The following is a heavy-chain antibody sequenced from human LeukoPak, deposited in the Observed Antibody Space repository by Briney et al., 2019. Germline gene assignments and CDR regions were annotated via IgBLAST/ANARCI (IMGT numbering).Heavy chain of an antibody. Sequence: GGSLRLSCAASGFTFSSYAMHWVRQAPGKGLEWVAVISYDGSNKYYADSVKGRFTISRDNSKNTLYLQMNSLRAEDTAMYYCARGPYGDYVDAFDFWGQGTMVTVSS. CDR2: ISYDGSNK. CDR3: ARGPYGDYVDAFDF. CDR1: GFTFSSYA. J-gene: IGHJ3*01. D-gene: IGHD4-17*01. V-gene: IGHV3-30-3*01.